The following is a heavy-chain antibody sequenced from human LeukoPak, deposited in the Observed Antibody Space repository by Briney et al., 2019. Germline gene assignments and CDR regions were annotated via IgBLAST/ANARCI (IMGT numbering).Heavy chain of an antibody. CDR3: ARSRLVGATGPGVY. CDR2: INHSGST. CDR1: GGSFSGYY. V-gene: IGHV4-34*01. Sequence: PSETLSLTCAVYGGSFSGYYWSWIRQPPGKGLEWIGEINHSGSTNYNPSLKSRVTISVDTSKNQFSLKLSSVTAADTAVYYCARSRLVGATGPGVYCGEGTLVTVSS. J-gene: IGHJ4*02. D-gene: IGHD1-26*01.